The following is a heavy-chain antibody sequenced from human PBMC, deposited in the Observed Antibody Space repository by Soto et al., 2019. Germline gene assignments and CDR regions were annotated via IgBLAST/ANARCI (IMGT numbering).Heavy chain of an antibody. CDR1: GGSFSGYY. CDR3: ARCKMVRGVIIARYYYYGMDV. CDR2: INHSGST. D-gene: IGHD3-10*01. Sequence: PSETLSLTCTVYGGSFSGYYWSWIRQPPGKGPEWIGEINHSGSTNYNPSLKSRVTISVDTSKNQFSLKLSSVTAADTAVYYCARCKMVRGVIIARYYYYGMDVWGQGTTVT. J-gene: IGHJ6*02. V-gene: IGHV4-34*01.